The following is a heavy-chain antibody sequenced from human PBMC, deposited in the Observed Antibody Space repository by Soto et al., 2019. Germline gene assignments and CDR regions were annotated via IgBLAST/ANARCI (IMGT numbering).Heavy chain of an antibody. V-gene: IGHV3-53*01. J-gene: IGHJ6*02. CDR1: GLTVSHNY. Sequence: GGSLRLSCVASGLTVSHNYMAWVRQAPEMGLEWVSIPSTEGTTYYADSVKGRFTISRDSSKNTLFLQMDSLRAEDTAVYYCVRPRPSGENYGMDVWGQGTTVTVSS. CDR2: PSTEGTT. CDR3: VRPRPSGENYGMDV. D-gene: IGHD3-16*01.